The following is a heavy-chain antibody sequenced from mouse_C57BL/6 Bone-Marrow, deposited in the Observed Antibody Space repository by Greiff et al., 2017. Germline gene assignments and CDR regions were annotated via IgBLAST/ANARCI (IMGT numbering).Heavy chain of an antibody. J-gene: IGHJ3*01. Sequence: QVQLQQPGAELVMPGASVKLSCKASGYTFTSYWMHWVKQRPGQGLEWIGEIDPSDSYTNYNQKFKGKSTLTVDKSSSTAYMQLSSLTSEDSAVYYCARDEPIYYYGSSYDWFAYWGQGTLVTVSA. CDR1: GYTFTSYW. V-gene: IGHV1-69*01. CDR3: ARDEPIYYYGSSYDWFAY. CDR2: IDPSDSYT. D-gene: IGHD1-1*01.